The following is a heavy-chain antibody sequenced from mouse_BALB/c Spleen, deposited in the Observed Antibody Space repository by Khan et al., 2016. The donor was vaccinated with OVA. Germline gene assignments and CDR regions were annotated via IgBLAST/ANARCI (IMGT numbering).Heavy chain of an antibody. D-gene: IGHD1-1*01. CDR2: IYYSGCT. J-gene: IGHJ2*01. CDR3: ARDGNYFDY. Sequence: EVQLQESGPDLVKPSQSLSLTCTVTGYSITSGNSWHWIRPFPGNKLEWMGYIYYSGCTNYNPTLKSRISITRDTAKNQFFLQLKSVTTEDTATYYCARDGNYFDYWGQGTILTVSS. V-gene: IGHV3-1*02. CDR1: GYSITSGNS.